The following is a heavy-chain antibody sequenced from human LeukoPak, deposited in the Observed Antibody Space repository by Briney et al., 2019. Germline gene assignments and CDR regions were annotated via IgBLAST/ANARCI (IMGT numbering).Heavy chain of an antibody. CDR2: IYYSGST. CDR3: ARGWTVRGVIITPPYWFDP. Sequence: SETLSLTCTVSGGSISSGGYYWSWIRQHPGKGLEWIGYIYYSGSTYYNPSLKSRVTISVDTPKNQFSLKLSSVTAADTAVYYCARGWTVRGVIITPPYWFDPWGQGTLVTVSS. V-gene: IGHV4-31*03. J-gene: IGHJ5*02. D-gene: IGHD3-10*01. CDR1: GGSISSGGYY.